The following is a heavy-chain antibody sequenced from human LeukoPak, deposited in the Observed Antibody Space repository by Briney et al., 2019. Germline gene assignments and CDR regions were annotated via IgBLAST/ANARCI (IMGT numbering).Heavy chain of an antibody. J-gene: IGHJ4*02. CDR3: ARVAVRGPFDY. D-gene: IGHD3-10*01. CDR2: ISSSSSYT. CDR1: GFTFSSYA. V-gene: IGHV3-11*05. Sequence: GGSLRLSCAASGFTFSSYAMSWVRQAPGKGLEWVSYISSSSSYTNYADSVKGRFTISRDNAKNSLYLQMNSLRAEDTAVYYCARVAVRGPFDYWGQGTLVTVSS.